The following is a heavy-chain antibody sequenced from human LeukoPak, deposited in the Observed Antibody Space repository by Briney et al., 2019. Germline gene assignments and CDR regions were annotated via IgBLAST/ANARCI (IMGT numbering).Heavy chain of an antibody. J-gene: IGHJ4*02. Sequence: PSETLSLTCTVSGGSIGNYYWSWIRQPAGKGLVWIGRTHTSGSTNYNPSLKSRVAMSVDTSKNQFSLKLTSVTAADTAVYYCARGRWKTGMDSPYYFDYWGQGTLVTVSS. CDR3: ARGRWKTGMDSPYYFDY. CDR2: THTSGST. D-gene: IGHD2-2*03. CDR1: GGSIGNYY. V-gene: IGHV4-4*07.